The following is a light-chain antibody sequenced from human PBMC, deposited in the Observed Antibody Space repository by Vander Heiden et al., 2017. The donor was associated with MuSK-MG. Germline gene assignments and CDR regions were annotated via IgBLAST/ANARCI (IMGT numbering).Light chain of an antibody. CDR3: CAYGGIWM. CDR1: NSDVGAYHY. J-gene: IGLJ3*02. V-gene: IGLV2-11*01. Sequence: QSGLTQPRSVSGSPRRAVTISCTGSNSDVGAYHYFSWYQQHSGKAPKVIIYDVSKRPSGVPDRFSGSRSGNTASLTISGLQPEDEADYYCCAYGGIWMLGGGTKLTV. CDR2: DVS.